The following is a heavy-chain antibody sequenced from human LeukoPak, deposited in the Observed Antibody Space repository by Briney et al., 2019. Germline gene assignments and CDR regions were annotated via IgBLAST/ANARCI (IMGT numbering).Heavy chain of an antibody. D-gene: IGHD5-12*01. CDR2: ISSSGNTM. V-gene: IGHV3-48*03. CDR3: AVLRSYSGYDLDY. J-gene: IGHJ4*02. Sequence: GGSLRLSCAASGFIFSSYEMNCVCQAPGKGLGWVSYISSSGNTMHYEGVVKGHFTITRDNTKNSLYLQTTSLRAEDTAMYYCAVLRSYSGYDLDYWGQGTLVTVSS. CDR1: GFIFSSYE.